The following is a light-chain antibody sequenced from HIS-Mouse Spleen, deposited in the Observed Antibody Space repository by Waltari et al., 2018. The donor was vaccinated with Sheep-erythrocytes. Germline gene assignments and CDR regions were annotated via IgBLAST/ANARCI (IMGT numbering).Light chain of an antibody. CDR1: SSNIGAGYD. V-gene: IGLV1-40*01. Sequence: QSVLTQPPSVSGAPGQRVTISCTGSSSNIGAGYDVHWYQQLPGTAPKPLISRTRDRPSGAPDRVAGSKSGTSASLAITGLQAEDEADYYCQSYDSSLSGSVFGGGTKLTVL. CDR3: QSYDSSLSGSV. J-gene: IGLJ2*01. CDR2: RTR.